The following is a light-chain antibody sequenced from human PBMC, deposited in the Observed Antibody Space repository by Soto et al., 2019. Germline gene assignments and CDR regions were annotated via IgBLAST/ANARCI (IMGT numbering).Light chain of an antibody. J-gene: IGLJ3*02. CDR2: EGT. CDR3: SSYAASNNFYFV. CDR1: SSDVGGYNY. V-gene: IGLV2-8*01. Sequence: QSVLTQPPSASGSPGQSVTISCTGTSSDVGGYNYVSWYQQYPGSAPKLMIYEGTKRPSGVPDRFSGSKSGNTASLTVSGLQAEDEADYYCSSYAASNNFYFVFGGGTKVTVL.